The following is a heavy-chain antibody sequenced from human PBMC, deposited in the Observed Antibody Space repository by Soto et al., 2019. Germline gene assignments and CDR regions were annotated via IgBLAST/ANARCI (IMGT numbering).Heavy chain of an antibody. V-gene: IGHV3-23*01. J-gene: IGHJ6*02. D-gene: IGHD2-21*02. Sequence: GGSLRLSCAASGFTVSSNYMSWVRQAPGKGLEWVSGIWGSGDRTFYADSVKGRFTISRDNSRNTLYLQMYSLTAEDTALYYCAKTGPYCGGDCSRYFYGMDVWGQGTTVTVSS. CDR1: GFTVSSNY. CDR3: AKTGPYCGGDCSRYFYGMDV. CDR2: IWGSGDRT.